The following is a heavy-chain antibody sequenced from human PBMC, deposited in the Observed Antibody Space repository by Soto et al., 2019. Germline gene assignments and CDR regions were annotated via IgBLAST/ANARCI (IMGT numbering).Heavy chain of an antibody. J-gene: IGHJ3*02. CDR1: GYTFSAYY. V-gene: IGHV1-2*02. D-gene: IGHD6-13*01. CDR3: ARGAGAAGTPGTVRFAFDI. CDR2: TNPNSGGT. Sequence: ASVNVSCKASGYTFSAYYMHWVRQAPGQGLEWMGWTNPNSGGTNYAQKFQGRVTMTRDTSISTGYMEVNGLRPDDTAVYYCARGAGAAGTPGTVRFAFDIWGQGTMVTVSS.